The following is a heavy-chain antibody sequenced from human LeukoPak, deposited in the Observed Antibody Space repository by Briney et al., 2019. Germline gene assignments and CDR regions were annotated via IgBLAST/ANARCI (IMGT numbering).Heavy chain of an antibody. V-gene: IGHV3-23*01. J-gene: IGHJ3*02. Sequence: GGSLRLSCAASGFTFSSYAMSWVRQAPGKGLEWVSGISDSCDITYYADSVKGRFTISRDNSKNTLYVQMNSLRVEGTAVYYCAKDRRGGSYYAATLDIWGQGTMVTVSS. CDR2: ISDSCDIT. CDR3: AKDRRGGSYYAATLDI. D-gene: IGHD1-26*01. CDR1: GFTFSSYA.